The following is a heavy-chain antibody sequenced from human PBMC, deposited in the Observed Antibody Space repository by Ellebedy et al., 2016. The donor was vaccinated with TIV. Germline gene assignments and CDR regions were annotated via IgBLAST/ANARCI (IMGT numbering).Heavy chain of an antibody. J-gene: IGHJ3*02. V-gene: IGHV3-7*01. CDR1: GFTFTSYW. D-gene: IGHD2-21*02. CDR3: ARQTVATSVNDAFDI. Sequence: GESLKTSCEASGFTFTSYWMYWVRQAPGKGLEWVATVKQDGTEKFYVDSVKGRFTISRDNAKNSLYLQMNSLRAEDTAVYYCARQTVATSVNDAFDIWGLGTVVTVSS. CDR2: VKQDGTEK.